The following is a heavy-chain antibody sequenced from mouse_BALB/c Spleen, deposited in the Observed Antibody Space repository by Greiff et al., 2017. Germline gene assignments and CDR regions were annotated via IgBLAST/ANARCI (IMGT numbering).Heavy chain of an antibody. CDR1: GYTFTSYY. D-gene: IGHD1-1*01. CDR2: INPSNGGT. CDR3: TRKSFYAWFAY. Sequence: VQLQQSGAELVKPGASVKLSCKASGYTFTSYYMYWVKQRPGQGLEWIGEINPSNGGTNFNEKFKSKATLTVAKSSSTAYMQLSSLTSEDSAVYYCTRKSFYAWFAYWGQGTLVTVSA. J-gene: IGHJ3*01. V-gene: IGHV1S81*02.